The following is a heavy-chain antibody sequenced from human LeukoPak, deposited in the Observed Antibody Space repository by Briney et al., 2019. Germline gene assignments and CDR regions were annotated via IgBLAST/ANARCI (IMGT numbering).Heavy chain of an antibody. CDR2: INPSASST. CDR1: GYTFTRYY. J-gene: IGHJ4*02. V-gene: IGHV1-46*01. Sequence: ASVKVSCNASGYTFTRYYMQWVRRAPGQGREGRGVINPSASSTVYAQKFQGRVTMTRDMYTSTVYMELSSLRYEDTALYYCARDEGIPGTTWGANFHYWGQGTLVTVSS. D-gene: IGHD1-20*01. CDR3: ARDEGIPGTTWGANFHY.